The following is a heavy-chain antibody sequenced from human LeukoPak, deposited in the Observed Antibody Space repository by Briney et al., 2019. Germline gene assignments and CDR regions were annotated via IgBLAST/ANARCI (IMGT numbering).Heavy chain of an antibody. V-gene: IGHV1-46*01. CDR3: ARSTLPEFLYEEGGGDP. D-gene: IGHD1-26*01. CDR2: INPRGGST. CDR1: GYTFTTYY. Sequence: RASVKVSCKTSGYTFTTYYIHWVRQAPGQGLEWMGIINPRGGSTAYAQKFQGRITMTRDTSTSTVYMELSNLRSEDTAVYYCARSTLPEFLYEEGGGDPWGQGTLVTVSS. J-gene: IGHJ5*02.